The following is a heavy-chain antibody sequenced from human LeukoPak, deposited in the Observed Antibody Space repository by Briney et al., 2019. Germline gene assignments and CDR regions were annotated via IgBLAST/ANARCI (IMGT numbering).Heavy chain of an antibody. CDR3: ARDLYSSSWTTNWLDP. CDR1: GDSISSYY. Sequence: SETLSLTCTVSGDSISSYYWSWIRQPAGKGLEWIGRISTSGSTIYNPSLKSRVTMSIDTSKSHFSLKRTSVTAADTAVYYCARDLYSSSWTTNWLDPWGHGTLVTVSS. V-gene: IGHV4-4*07. J-gene: IGHJ5*02. D-gene: IGHD6-13*01. CDR2: ISTSGST.